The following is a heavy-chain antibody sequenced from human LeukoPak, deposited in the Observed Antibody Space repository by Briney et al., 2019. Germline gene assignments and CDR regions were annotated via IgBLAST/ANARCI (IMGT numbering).Heavy chain of an antibody. CDR1: GFTFSSNW. CDR2: IKPDGRTT. V-gene: IGHV3-74*01. Sequence: GGSLRLSCAASGFTFSSNWMHWVRQAPGKGLVWVSLIKPDGRTTSYADSVKGRFTISRDNAKNTLYLQMNSLRAEDTAVYYCAKDGVKGNNIYDAFDLWGQGTMVTVSS. CDR3: AKDGVKGNNIYDAFDL. J-gene: IGHJ3*01. D-gene: IGHD1/OR15-1a*01.